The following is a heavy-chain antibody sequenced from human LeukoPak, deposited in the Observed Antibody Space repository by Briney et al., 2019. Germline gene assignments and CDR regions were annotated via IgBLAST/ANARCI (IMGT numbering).Heavy chain of an antibody. Sequence: GGSPTLSCAASGFCFSLYAMNWVRQAPGKGLEWVSTIIETGASPYYADSVRGRFTVSRDSSKNMFYLQMNSLRAEDTAIYYCARRGAGSGGLDYWGQGTLVTVSS. V-gene: IGHV3-23*01. CDR1: GFCFSLYA. D-gene: IGHD6-19*01. J-gene: IGHJ4*02. CDR3: ARRGAGSGGLDY. CDR2: IIETGASP.